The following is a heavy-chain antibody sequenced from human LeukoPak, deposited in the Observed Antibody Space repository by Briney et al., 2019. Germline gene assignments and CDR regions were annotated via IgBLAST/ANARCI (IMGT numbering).Heavy chain of an antibody. CDR3: ARVLGGPKVYYYYYGMDV. J-gene: IGHJ6*02. D-gene: IGHD3-16*01. V-gene: IGHV1-8*01. Sequence: ASVKVSCKASGYTFTSYDINWVRQATGQGLEWMGWMNPNSGNTGYAQKFQGRVTMTRNTSISTAYMELSSLRSEDTAVYYCARVLGGPKVYYYYYGMDVWGQGPTVTVSS. CDR1: GYTFTSYD. CDR2: MNPNSGNT.